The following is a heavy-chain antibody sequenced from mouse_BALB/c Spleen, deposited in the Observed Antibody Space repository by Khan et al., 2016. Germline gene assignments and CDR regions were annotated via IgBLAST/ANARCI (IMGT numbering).Heavy chain of an antibody. Sequence: VQLEESGPGLVAPSQSLSITCTVSGFSLTTYDIHWVRQPPGKGLKWLGVIWAGGSTNYNSALMSRLSFSKDNAKSQVFLKKNSLQTDNTAMYYCARVQFGYYGYFDVWGQGTTLAVSS. D-gene: IGHD2-3*01. CDR2: IWAGGST. CDR3: ARVQFGYYGYFDV. J-gene: IGHJ2*01. V-gene: IGHV2-9*02. CDR1: GFSLTTYD.